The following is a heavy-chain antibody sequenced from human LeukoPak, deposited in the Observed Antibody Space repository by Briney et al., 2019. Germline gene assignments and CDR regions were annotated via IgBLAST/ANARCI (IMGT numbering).Heavy chain of an antibody. D-gene: IGHD3-16*01. CDR2: INPNSGGT. CDR1: GYTFTGYY. V-gene: IGHV1-2*02. CDR3: ARDRALGSGKYYFDY. Sequence: ASVKVSCKASGYTFTGYYMHWVRQAPGQGLEWMGWINPNSGGTNYAQKFQGRVTMTRDTSISTAYMELSRLRSDDTAVYYCARDRALGSGKYYFDYWGQGTLVTVSS. J-gene: IGHJ4*02.